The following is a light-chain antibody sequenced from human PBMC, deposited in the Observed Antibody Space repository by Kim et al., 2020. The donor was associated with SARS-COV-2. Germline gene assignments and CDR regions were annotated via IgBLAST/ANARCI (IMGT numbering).Light chain of an antibody. CDR1: SSDVGTYAR. CDR3: SSYTSSNTYV. J-gene: IGLJ1*01. V-gene: IGLV2-18*02. Sequence: GQSVTISCTGTSSDVGTYARVSWYQQPPGTVPKLMIYEVNDRPSGVPDRFSGSKSGNTASLTISGLQPEDEADYYCSSYTSSNTYVFGTGTKVTVL. CDR2: EVN.